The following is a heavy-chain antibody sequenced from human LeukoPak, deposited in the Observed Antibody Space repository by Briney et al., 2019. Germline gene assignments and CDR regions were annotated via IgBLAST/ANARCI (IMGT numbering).Heavy chain of an antibody. J-gene: IGHJ4*02. V-gene: IGHV1-8*02. CDR3: ARGIEAGVDY. Sequence: ASVTVSCTTSGYTFTNYDINWVRQAPGQGLEWLGWMSPGSGYTGYAQKFQGRVTMTRDISITTAYVELSSLRSEDTAVYYCARGIEAGVDYWGQGTLVTVSS. D-gene: IGHD6-25*01. CDR1: GYTFTNYD. CDR2: MSPGSGYT.